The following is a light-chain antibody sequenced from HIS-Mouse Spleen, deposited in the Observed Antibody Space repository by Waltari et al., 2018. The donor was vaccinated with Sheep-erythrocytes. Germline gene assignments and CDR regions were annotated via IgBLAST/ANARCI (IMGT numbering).Light chain of an antibody. CDR1: SSDVGSYNL. CDR3: CSYAGSSTPWV. V-gene: IGLV2-23*01. CDR2: AGS. Sequence: QSALTQPASVSGSPGQSITISCTGTSSDVGSYNLVPWYQQHPGKAPNLLIYAGSKRPSWFSNRFSGSKPGNTASLTLSGLQAEDDADYYCCSYAGSSTPWVFGGGTKLTVL. J-gene: IGLJ3*02.